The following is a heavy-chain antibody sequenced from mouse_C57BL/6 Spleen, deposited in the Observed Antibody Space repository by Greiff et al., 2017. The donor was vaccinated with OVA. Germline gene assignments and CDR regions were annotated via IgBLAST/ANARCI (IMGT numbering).Heavy chain of an antibody. Sequence: QVQLQQSGPGLVQPSQSLSITCTVSGFSLTSYGVHWVRQSPGKGLEWLGVLWSGGSTDYNAAFISRLSISKDNSKSQVFFKMNSLQADDTAIYYCARPDLLLHYFDVWGTGTTVTVSS. J-gene: IGHJ1*03. CDR3: ARPDLLLHYFDV. D-gene: IGHD1-1*01. V-gene: IGHV2-2*01. CDR1: GFSLTSYG. CDR2: LWSGGST.